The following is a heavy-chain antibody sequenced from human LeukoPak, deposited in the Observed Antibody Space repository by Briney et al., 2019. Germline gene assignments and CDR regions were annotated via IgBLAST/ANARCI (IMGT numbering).Heavy chain of an antibody. CDR2: IHYTGSA. CDR1: GGSISSRHDY. Sequence: SETLSLTCTVSGGSISSRHDYWGWIRQPPGKGLEWIGSIHYTGSAYYTPSLESRVTISVDTSKNQLSLKLSSVTAADTAVYYCARHIYYYGSGSRYFDLWAVAPWSLSPQ. J-gene: IGHJ2*01. CDR3: ARHIYYYGSGSRYFDL. D-gene: IGHD3-10*01. V-gene: IGHV4-39*01.